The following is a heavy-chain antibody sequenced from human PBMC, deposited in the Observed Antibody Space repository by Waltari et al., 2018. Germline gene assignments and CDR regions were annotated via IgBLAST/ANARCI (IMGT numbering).Heavy chain of an antibody. V-gene: IGHV3-33*01. CDR1: GFTFSSYG. Sequence: QVQLVESGGGVVQPGRSLRLSCAASGFTFSSYGMHWVRQAPGKGLEWVAVIWYDGSNKYYADSVKGRFTISRDNSKNTLYLQMNSLGAEDTAVDYCARDDWNSESYFDYWGQGTLVTVSS. J-gene: IGHJ4*02. CDR3: ARDDWNSESYFDY. D-gene: IGHD1-7*01. CDR2: IWYDGSNK.